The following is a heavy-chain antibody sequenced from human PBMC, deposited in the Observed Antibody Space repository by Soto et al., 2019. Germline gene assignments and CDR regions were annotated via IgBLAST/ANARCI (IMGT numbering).Heavy chain of an antibody. CDR2: VNPNGGST. CDR1: GYTFRTYY. Sequence: ASVKVSCKTSGYTFRTYYMHWVRQAPGQGLEWMGMVNPNGGSTICAQKFRGRVTMTPDTSTSTVYMELSSLTSDDRAVYYCARALSGSYSHFDHWGQGTLVTVSS. D-gene: IGHD3-10*01. V-gene: IGHV1-46*01. J-gene: IGHJ4*02. CDR3: ARALSGSYSHFDH.